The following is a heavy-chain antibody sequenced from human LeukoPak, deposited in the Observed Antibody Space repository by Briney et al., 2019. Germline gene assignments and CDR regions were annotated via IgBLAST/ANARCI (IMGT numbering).Heavy chain of an antibody. CDR1: GGSMSSYY. V-gene: IGHV4-59*08. CDR2: IYYSGST. J-gene: IGHJ4*02. D-gene: IGHD5-24*01. Sequence: SETLSLTCTASGGSMSSYYWSWIRQPPGKGLEWMGYIYYSGSTKYNPLLKSRVTISVDTSKNQFSLKLSSVTAADTAVYYCARGGRAGYNLEPFDYWGQGTLVTVSS. CDR3: ARGGRAGYNLEPFDY.